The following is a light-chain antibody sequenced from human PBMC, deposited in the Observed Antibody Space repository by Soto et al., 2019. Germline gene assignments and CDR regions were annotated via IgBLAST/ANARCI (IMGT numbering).Light chain of an antibody. V-gene: IGKV1-5*01. CDR1: QSVSGW. Sequence: DIQMTKSPSTLSASVGDTVTVTCRARQSVSGWLAWYQQKPGEAPKLLIYDASALPRGVPSRFSGSGSGTKFTLTSASLQPDDFATYYCQQYETFSGTFGPGTKVDIK. CDR3: QQYETFSGT. CDR2: DAS. J-gene: IGKJ1*01.